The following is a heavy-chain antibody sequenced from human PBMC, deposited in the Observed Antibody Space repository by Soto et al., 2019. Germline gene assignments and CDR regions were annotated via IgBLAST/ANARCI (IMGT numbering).Heavy chain of an antibody. J-gene: IGHJ6*02. CDR3: AREPMATADYYYYGMDV. V-gene: IGHV1-3*01. CDR1: GYTFTSYA. CDR2: INAGNGNT. Sequence: ASVKVSCKASGYTFTSYAMHWVRQAPGQRLEWMGWINAGNGNTKYSQKFQGRVTMTRDTSTSTVYMELSSLRSDDTAVYYCAREPMATADYYYYGMDVWGQGTTVTVSS. D-gene: IGHD3-10*01.